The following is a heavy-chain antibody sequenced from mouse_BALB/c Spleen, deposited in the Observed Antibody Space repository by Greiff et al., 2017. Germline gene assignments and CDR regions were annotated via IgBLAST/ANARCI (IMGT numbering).Heavy chain of an antibody. CDR2: FYPGSGSI. CDR3: ARHEDRGDYYYAMDY. Sequence: LQESGAELVKPGASVKLSCKASGYTFTEYIIHWVKQRSGQGLEWIGWFYPGSGSIKYNEKFKDKATLTADKSSSTVYMELSRLTSEDSAVYFCARHEDRGDYYYAMDYWGQGTSVTVSS. V-gene: IGHV1-62-2*01. D-gene: IGHD2-13*01. CDR1: GYTFTEYI. J-gene: IGHJ4*01.